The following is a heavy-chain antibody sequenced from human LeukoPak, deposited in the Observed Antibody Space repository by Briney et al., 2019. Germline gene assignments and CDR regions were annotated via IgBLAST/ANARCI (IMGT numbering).Heavy chain of an antibody. Sequence: PSQTLSLTCTVSGGSISSGGYYWSWIRQLPGKGLEWIGYIYYSGSTYYNPSLKSRVTISVDTSKNQFSLKLSSVTAADTAVYYCARVSATMRGYYVDYWGQGTLVTVSS. CDR3: ARVSATMRGYYVDY. D-gene: IGHD5-12*01. V-gene: IGHV4-31*03. J-gene: IGHJ4*02. CDR1: GGSISSGGYY. CDR2: IYYSGST.